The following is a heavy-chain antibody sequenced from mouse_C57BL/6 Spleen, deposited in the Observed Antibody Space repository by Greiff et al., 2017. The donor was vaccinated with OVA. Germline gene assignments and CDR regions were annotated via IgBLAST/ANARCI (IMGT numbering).Heavy chain of an antibody. V-gene: IGHV1-82*01. CDR1: GYAFSSSW. CDR2: IYPGDGDT. Sequence: VQRVESGPELVKPGASVKISCKASGYAFSSSWMNWVKQRPGKGLEWIGRIYPGDGDTNYNGKFKGKATLTADKSSSTAYMQLSSLTSEDSAVYFCARQGLLKAMDYWGQGTSVTVSS. J-gene: IGHJ4*01. D-gene: IGHD3-3*01. CDR3: ARQGLLKAMDY.